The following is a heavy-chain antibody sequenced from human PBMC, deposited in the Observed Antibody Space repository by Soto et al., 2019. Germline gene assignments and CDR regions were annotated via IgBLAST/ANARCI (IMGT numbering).Heavy chain of an antibody. V-gene: IGHV1-69*13. D-gene: IGHD2-15*01. Sequence: SVKVSCKASGGTFSSYAISWARQAPGQGLEWMGGIIPIFGTANYAQKFQGRVTITADESTSTAYMELSSLRSEDTAVYYCARDFGPVVTRGYFDYWGPGTLVTVSS. CDR2: IIPIFGTA. CDR1: GGTFSSYA. J-gene: IGHJ4*02. CDR3: ARDFGPVVTRGYFDY.